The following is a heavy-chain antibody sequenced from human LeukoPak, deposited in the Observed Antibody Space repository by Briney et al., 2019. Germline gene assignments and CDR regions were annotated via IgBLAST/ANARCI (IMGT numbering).Heavy chain of an antibody. D-gene: IGHD5-18*01. CDR3: AEGRRYGYGYLVPYYFDY. J-gene: IGHJ4*02. Sequence: GGSLRLSCAASGFTFSSYAMSWVRQAPGKGLEWVSAISGSGGSTYYADSVKGRFTISRDNSKNTLYLQMNSLRAEDTAVYYCAEGRRYGYGYLVPYYFDYWGQGTLVTVSS. V-gene: IGHV3-23*01. CDR2: ISGSGGST. CDR1: GFTFSSYA.